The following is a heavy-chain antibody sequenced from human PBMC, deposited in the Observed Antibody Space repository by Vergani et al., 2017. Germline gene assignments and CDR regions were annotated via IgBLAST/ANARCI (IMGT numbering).Heavy chain of an antibody. V-gene: IGHV4-61*02. CDR1: GESIRSGSHY. CDR3: AKNPQPGDSGYDYFLFDY. Sequence: QVKLQESGPGLLKPSQTLSLTCTVSGESIRSGSHYWSWIRQPAGKGPEWIGHIHTGGSTDLNPSFKSRVSISVDTSKSQFSLKLHSVTVADTAVYYCAKNPQPGDSGYDYFLFDYWGQGTLVTVSS. J-gene: IGHJ4*02. D-gene: IGHD5-12*01. CDR2: IHTGGST.